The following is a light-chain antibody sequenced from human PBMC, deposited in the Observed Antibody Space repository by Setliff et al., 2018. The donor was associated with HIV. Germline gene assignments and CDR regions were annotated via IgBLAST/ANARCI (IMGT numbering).Light chain of an antibody. CDR1: RSDVGNTLS. V-gene: IGLV2-23*02. CDR3: CSYGSGDIWV. J-gene: IGLJ3*02. Sequence: SALTQPASVSGSPGQSITISCTGSRSDVGNTLSVSWYQQNVGEVPKLLIYEVDRRPSGISHRFSGSKSANTASLTISALQVEDEADYYCCSYGSGDIWVFGGGTKVTVL. CDR2: EVD.